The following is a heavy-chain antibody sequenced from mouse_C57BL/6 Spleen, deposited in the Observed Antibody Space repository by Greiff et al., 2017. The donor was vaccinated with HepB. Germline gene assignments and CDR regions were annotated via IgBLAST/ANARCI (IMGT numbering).Heavy chain of an antibody. Sequence: QVQLQQPGAELVKPGASVKLSCKASGYTFTSYWMHWVKQRPGQGLEWIGMIHPNSGSTNYNEKFKSKATLTVDTSSSTAYMQLSSLTSEDSAVYYCARSMDNYVGYAMDYWGQGTSVTVSS. CDR2: IHPNSGST. V-gene: IGHV1-64*01. J-gene: IGHJ4*01. CDR1: GYTFTSYW. CDR3: ARSMDNYVGYAMDY. D-gene: IGHD1-3*01.